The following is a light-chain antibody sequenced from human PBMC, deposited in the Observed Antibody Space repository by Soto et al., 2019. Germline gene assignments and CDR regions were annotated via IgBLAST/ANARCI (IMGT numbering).Light chain of an antibody. CDR1: QSVSSSY. V-gene: IGKV3-20*01. CDR3: QQYDNSPQVT. J-gene: IGKJ5*01. CDR2: GAS. Sequence: EIVLMQSPGTLSLSPGERATLSCRASQSVSSSYLAWYQQKPGQAPRLLIYGASSRATGIPDRFSGSGSGTDFTLTINRLEPEDFAVYYCQQYDNSPQVTFGQGTRLEIK.